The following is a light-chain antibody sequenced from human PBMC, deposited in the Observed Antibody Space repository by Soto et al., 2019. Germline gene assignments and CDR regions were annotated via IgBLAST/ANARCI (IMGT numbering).Light chain of an antibody. V-gene: IGKV3-11*01. CDR3: QQRHMWPIT. CDR1: QSFRGL. Sequence: EVVLTHSPVTLSLSPGERATLSCRASQSFRGLLAWYQQKPGQAPRLLIYDAYNRATGIPPRFGGSGSGTGFTLTISSLEPEDSAVYYCQQRHMWPITFGQGTRLEIK. CDR2: DAY. J-gene: IGKJ5*01.